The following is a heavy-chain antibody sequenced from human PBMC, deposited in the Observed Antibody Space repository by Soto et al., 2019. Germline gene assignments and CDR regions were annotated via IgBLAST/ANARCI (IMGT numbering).Heavy chain of an antibody. V-gene: IGHV4-39*01. D-gene: IGHD2-15*01. CDR1: GDSITKSTYY. J-gene: IGHJ4*02. Sequence: SETLSLTCTVSGDSITKSTYYWAWVRQTPGKGPEWIGSIYYAGNTYYNPSLQSRVTISVDASKNQFSLELQSVTAADSAVYYCASVPYYGSGGDGPYFFDYWGQGIPVT. CDR2: IYYAGNT. CDR3: ASVPYYGSGGDGPYFFDY.